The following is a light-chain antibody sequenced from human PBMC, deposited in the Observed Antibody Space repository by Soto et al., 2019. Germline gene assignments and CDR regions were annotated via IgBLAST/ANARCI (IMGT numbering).Light chain of an antibody. V-gene: IGKV1-5*01. CDR2: NXS. CDR3: QQYKSDPRT. J-gene: IGKJ1*01. Sequence: IERSQSPSGLFSSAGDRVTINXRASDSLSSWLSWYQQRPGXAPKXXXDNXSSLQRGGPSRLSGSGSATEFALTISGLQPDDFANYYCQQYKSDPRTFGPGTKVDIK. CDR1: DSLSSW.